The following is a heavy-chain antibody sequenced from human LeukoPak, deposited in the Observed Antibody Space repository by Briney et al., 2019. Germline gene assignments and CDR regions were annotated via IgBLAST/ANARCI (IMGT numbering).Heavy chain of an antibody. CDR1: GGSISSGGYS. CDR2: IYHSGST. D-gene: IGHD3-10*01. J-gene: IGHJ3*02. V-gene: IGHV4-30-2*01. CDR3: ARDDEFEGAFDI. Sequence: SETLSLTCTVSGGSISSGGYSWSWIRQPPGKGLEWIGYIYHSGSTYYNPSLKSRVTISVDRSKNQFSLKLSSVTAADTAVYYCARDDEFEGAFDIWGQGTMVTVSS.